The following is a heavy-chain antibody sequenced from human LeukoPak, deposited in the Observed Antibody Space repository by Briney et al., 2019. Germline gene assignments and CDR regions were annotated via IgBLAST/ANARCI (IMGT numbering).Heavy chain of an antibody. Sequence: GGSLRLSCAASGFTFSTYWMNWVRQAPGKGLEWVANIKQDASETYYVDYLKGRFTISRDNAKSSVYLQMNSLRVDDTAIYYCAGGAGWPIDDWGQGTLVTVSS. CDR1: GFTFSTYW. J-gene: IGHJ4*02. D-gene: IGHD6-19*01. CDR2: IKQDASET. CDR3: AGGAGWPIDD. V-gene: IGHV3-7*04.